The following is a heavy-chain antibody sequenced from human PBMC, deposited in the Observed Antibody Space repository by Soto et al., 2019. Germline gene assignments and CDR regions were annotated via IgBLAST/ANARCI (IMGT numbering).Heavy chain of an antibody. CDR3: ARDSTRAVFGWYFDL. Sequence: SVKVSCKASGGTFSSYAISWVRQAPGQGLEWMGGIIPIFGTANYAQKFQGRVTITADESTSTAYMELSSLRSEDTAMYYCARDSTRAVFGWYFDLWGRGTLVTVSS. V-gene: IGHV1-69*13. CDR1: GGTFSSYA. D-gene: IGHD1-20*01. J-gene: IGHJ2*01. CDR2: IIPIFGTA.